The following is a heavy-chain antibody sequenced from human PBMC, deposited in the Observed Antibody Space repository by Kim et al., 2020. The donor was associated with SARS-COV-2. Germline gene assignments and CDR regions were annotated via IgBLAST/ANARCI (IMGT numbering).Heavy chain of an antibody. J-gene: IGHJ3*02. CDR3: ARDPPRSRGAFDI. V-gene: IGHV4-59*01. Sequence: YTPSLKSRVTISVDTSKNQYSLKLNSVTAADTAVYYCARDPPRSRGAFDIWGQGTMVTVSS. D-gene: IGHD2-2*01.